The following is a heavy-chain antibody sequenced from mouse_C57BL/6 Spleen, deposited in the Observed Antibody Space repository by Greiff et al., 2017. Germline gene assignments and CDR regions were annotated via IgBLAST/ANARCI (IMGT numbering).Heavy chain of an antibody. CDR3: AITGGTD. J-gene: IGHJ3*01. CDR1: GYTFTSYW. V-gene: IGHV1-50*01. Sequence: VQLQQPGAELVKPGASVKLSCKASGYTFTSYWMQWVKQRPGQGLEWIGEIDPSDSYTNYNQKFKGKATLTVDTSSSTAYMQLSSLTSEDSAVYYCAITGGTDWGQGTLVTVSA. CDR2: IDPSDSYT. D-gene: IGHD4-1*01.